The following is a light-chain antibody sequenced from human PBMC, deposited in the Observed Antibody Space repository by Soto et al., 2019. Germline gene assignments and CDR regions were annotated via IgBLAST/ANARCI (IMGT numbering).Light chain of an antibody. CDR3: CSYDGSYTHDV. V-gene: IGLV2-11*01. J-gene: IGLJ1*01. CDR2: DVS. CDR1: SSDVGGYNY. Sequence: QSALTQPRSVSGSPGQSVTISYTGTSSDVGGYNYVSWYQQHPGKAPKLMIYDVSKRPSGVPDRFSGSKSGNTASLTISGLQADDEADYYCCSYDGSYTHDVFGIGTKVTVL.